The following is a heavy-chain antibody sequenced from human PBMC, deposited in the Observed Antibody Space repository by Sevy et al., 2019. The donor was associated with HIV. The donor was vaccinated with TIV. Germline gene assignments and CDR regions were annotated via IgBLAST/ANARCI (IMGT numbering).Heavy chain of an antibody. D-gene: IGHD6-13*01. Sequence: GGSLRLSCAASGFTFSSYAMSWVRQAPGKGLEWVSSFTGSGTNTFYADSVKGRFTISRDNPKNTLYLQMNSLRDQDTAVYYCVKDSILVAGHFDYWGQGTLVTVSS. CDR3: VKDSILVAGHFDY. J-gene: IGHJ4*02. CDR2: FTGSGTNT. CDR1: GFTFSSYA. V-gene: IGHV3-23*01.